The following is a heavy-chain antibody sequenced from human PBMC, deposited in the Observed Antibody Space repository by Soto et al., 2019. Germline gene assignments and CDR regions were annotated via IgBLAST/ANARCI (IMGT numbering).Heavy chain of an antibody. CDR1: GFTFSSYA. D-gene: IGHD3-22*01. J-gene: IGHJ4*02. CDR3: AKLSSVTMIVDVITGRSFDY. Sequence: QLLESGGGLVQPGGSLRLSCAVSGFTFSSYAMSWVRQAPGKGLEWISVISGSGKSTNYADSVKGRFTTSRDNSKNTLYLQMRGLRAEDTAIYYCAKLSSVTMIVDVITGRSFDYWCQGNLVTVSS. CDR2: ISGSGKST. V-gene: IGHV3-23*01.